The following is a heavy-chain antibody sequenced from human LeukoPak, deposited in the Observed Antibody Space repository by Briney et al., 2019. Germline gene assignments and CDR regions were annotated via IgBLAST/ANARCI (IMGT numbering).Heavy chain of an antibody. Sequence: PGGSLRLSCAASGFTFSSYAMSWVRQAPGKELEWVSAISGSGGSTYYADSVKGRFTISRDNSKNTLYLQMNSLRAEDTAVYYCGQAMVATFDYWGQGTLVTVSS. CDR1: GFTFSSYA. J-gene: IGHJ4*02. D-gene: IGHD5-12*01. CDR2: ISGSGGST. V-gene: IGHV3-23*01. CDR3: GQAMVATFDY.